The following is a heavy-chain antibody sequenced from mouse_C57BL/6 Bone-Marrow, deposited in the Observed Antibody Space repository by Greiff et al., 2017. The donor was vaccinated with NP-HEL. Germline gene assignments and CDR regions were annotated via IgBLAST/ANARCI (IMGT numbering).Heavy chain of an antibody. CDR1: GFSFNTYA. Sequence: DVKLVESGGGLVQPKGSLKLSCAASGFSFNTYAMNWVRQAPGKGLEWVARIRSKSNNYATYYADSVKDRFTISRDDSESMLYLQMNNLKTEDTAMYYCVRHTTVPFAYWGQGTLVTVSA. V-gene: IGHV10-1*01. CDR3: VRHTTVPFAY. J-gene: IGHJ3*01. D-gene: IGHD1-1*01. CDR2: IRSKSNNYAT.